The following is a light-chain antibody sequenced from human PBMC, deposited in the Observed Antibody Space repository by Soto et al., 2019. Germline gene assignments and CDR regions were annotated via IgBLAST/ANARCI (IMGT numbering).Light chain of an antibody. Sequence: DIQMTQSPSAMSASVGDRVTITCRASQGISNSLVWFQQKPGQVPKRLIYAASSLQGGVPSRFSGSGSGTEFTLTISSLQPEYFATYYCLQHNVYPPTFGQGTKLEIK. CDR1: QGISNS. V-gene: IGKV1-17*03. CDR3: LQHNVYPPT. J-gene: IGKJ2*01. CDR2: AAS.